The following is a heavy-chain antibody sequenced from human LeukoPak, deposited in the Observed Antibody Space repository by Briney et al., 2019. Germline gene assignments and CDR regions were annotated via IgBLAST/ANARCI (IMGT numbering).Heavy chain of an antibody. J-gene: IGHJ4*02. CDR2: ISYDGSNK. CDR1: GFTFSSYG. CDR3: VKRRYDSSGHFDS. V-gene: IGHV3-30*03. Sequence: GGSLRLSCAASGFTFSSYGMHWVRQAPGKGLEWVAVISYDGSNKYYADSVKGRFTISRDNSKNTLYLQMNSLRAEDTAVYYCVKRRYDSSGHFDSWGQGTLVTVSS. D-gene: IGHD3-22*01.